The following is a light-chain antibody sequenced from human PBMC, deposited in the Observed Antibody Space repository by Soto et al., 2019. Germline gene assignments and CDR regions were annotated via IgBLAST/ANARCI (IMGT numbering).Light chain of an antibody. Sequence: QSVLTQPASVSGSPGQSITISCTGTSSDVGGYNYVSWYQQYPGTAPKLMIYDVTNRPSGVSNRFSGSKSGNTASLTISGLQAEDEADYYCTSFTSSTPRWVFGGGTKDTVL. J-gene: IGLJ3*02. V-gene: IGLV2-14*01. CDR3: TSFTSSTPRWV. CDR1: SSDVGGYNY. CDR2: DVT.